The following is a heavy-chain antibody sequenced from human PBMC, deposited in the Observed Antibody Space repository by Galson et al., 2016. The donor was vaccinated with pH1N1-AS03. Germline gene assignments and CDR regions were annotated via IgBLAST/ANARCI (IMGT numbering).Heavy chain of an antibody. CDR3: ARDPRGPCFSATCPTTYYFGMDV. D-gene: IGHD1-26*01. Sequence: SVKVSCKASGYIFTGFYVHWVRQAPGQGLEWMGWINPNSGVTNYAQKFQAWVTMTGDTSISTAYMELYGLKSDDTAVYYCARDPRGPCFSATCPTTYYFGMDVWGQGTTVIVSS. CDR1: GYIFTGFY. J-gene: IGHJ6*02. V-gene: IGHV1-2*04. CDR2: INPNSGVT.